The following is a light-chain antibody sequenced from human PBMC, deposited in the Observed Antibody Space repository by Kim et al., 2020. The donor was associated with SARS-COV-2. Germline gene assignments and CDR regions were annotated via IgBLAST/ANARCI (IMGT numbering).Light chain of an antibody. J-gene: IGKJ2*01. CDR3: QQYKSYPYT. V-gene: IGKV1-5*03. Sequence: SASVGYRVTITCRASQSISSWLAWYQQKPGKAPKLLIYKASSLESWIPARFSGSGSGTEFTLTISSLQPDDFATYYCQQYKSYPYTFGQGTKLEI. CDR2: KAS. CDR1: QSISSW.